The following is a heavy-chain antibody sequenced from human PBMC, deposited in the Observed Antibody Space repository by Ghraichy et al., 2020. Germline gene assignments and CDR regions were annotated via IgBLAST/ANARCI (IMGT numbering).Heavy chain of an antibody. J-gene: IGHJ3*02. CDR2: IYPGDSDT. V-gene: IGHV5-51*01. Sequence: GESLNISCKGSGYSFTSYWIGWVRQMPGKGLEWMGIIYPGDSDTRYSPSFQGQVTISADKSISTAYLQWSSLKASDTAMYYCARTTVVTPSEFRFDIWGQGTMVTVSS. CDR1: GYSFTSYW. CDR3: ARTTVVTPSEFRFDI. D-gene: IGHD4-23*01.